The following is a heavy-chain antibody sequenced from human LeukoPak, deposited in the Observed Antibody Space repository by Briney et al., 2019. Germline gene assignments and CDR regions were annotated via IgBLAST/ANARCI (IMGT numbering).Heavy chain of an antibody. J-gene: IGHJ4*02. CDR2: ISAYIGNT. CDR1: GYTFTSYG. V-gene: IGHV1-18*01. D-gene: IGHD1-1*01. CDR3: ARSGGYNWNDDFDY. Sequence: ASVKVPCKASGYTFTSYGFSWVRQAPGQGLEWMGWISAYIGNTNYAQKLQGRVTMTTDTSTSTAYMELRSLRSDDTAVYYCARSGGYNWNDDFDYWGQGTLVTVSS.